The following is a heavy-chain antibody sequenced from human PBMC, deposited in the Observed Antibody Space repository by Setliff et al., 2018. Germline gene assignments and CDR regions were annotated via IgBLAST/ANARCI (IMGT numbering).Heavy chain of an antibody. CDR3: ARDPLYSGSYGPEFYFDY. V-gene: IGHV1-18*01. J-gene: IGHJ4*02. CDR1: GYTFTSYG. CDR2: ISGYNGNT. Sequence: ASVKVSCKASGYTFTSYGISWVRQAPGQGLEWMGWISGYNGNTNYAQNFQGRVAMTTDTSTSTAYMELRSLRSDDTAVYYCARDPLYSGSYGPEFYFDYWGQGTLVTVSS. D-gene: IGHD1-26*01.